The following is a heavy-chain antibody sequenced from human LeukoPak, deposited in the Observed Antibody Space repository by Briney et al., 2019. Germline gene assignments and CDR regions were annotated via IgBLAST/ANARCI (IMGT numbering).Heavy chain of an antibody. V-gene: IGHV3-33*01. CDR3: VRDRGALQYFDY. Sequence: PGGSLRLSCAASEFTFRNHGMHWVRQAPGKGLEWVAIIWYDGSNKYYADSVNGRFTISRDNSKNTLYLQMNSLRDDDTAVYYCVRDRGALQYFDYWGQGTLVTVSS. D-gene: IGHD5-24*01. CDR2: IWYDGSNK. CDR1: EFTFRNHG. J-gene: IGHJ4*02.